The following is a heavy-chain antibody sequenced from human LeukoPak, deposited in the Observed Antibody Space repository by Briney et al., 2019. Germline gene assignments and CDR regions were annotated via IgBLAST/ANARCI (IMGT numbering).Heavy chain of an antibody. CDR1: GYTFTGYY. V-gene: IGHV1-46*01. CDR2: INPSGGTT. Sequence: ASVKVSCKASGYTFTGYYIHWVRQAPGHGLEWMGIINPSGGTTTYSQKFQGRVTMTRDTSTTTVYMELSSLRSEDTAVYYCARVAFLTGYYHFDSWGQGTLVTVSS. D-gene: IGHD3-9*01. J-gene: IGHJ4*02. CDR3: ARVAFLTGYYHFDS.